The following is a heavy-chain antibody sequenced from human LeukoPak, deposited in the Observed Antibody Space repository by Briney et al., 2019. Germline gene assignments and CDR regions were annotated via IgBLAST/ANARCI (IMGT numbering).Heavy chain of an antibody. D-gene: IGHD2-15*01. V-gene: IGHV3-33*03. CDR1: GFSFSEHG. Sequence: GGSLRLSCAASGFSFSEHGMHWVRQAPGKGPEWVTVTWYDGSNNHYADSVKGRFTISRDTAKNSLYLQMNSLRAEDTAVYYCVAARADFDYWGQGTLVTVSS. CDR2: TWYDGSNN. J-gene: IGHJ4*02. CDR3: VAARADFDY.